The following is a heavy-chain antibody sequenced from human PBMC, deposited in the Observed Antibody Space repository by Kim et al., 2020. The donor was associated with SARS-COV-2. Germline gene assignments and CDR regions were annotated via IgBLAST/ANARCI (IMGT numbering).Heavy chain of an antibody. Sequence: SETLSLTCAVSGGSISSSNWWSWVRQPPGKGLEWIGEIYHSGSTNYNPSLKSRVTISVDKSKNQFSLKLSSVTAADTAVYYCAREKHIVVVTATYDAFDIWGQGTMVTVSS. CDR1: GGSISSSNW. CDR3: AREKHIVVVTATYDAFDI. CDR2: IYHSGST. V-gene: IGHV4-4*02. D-gene: IGHD2-21*02. J-gene: IGHJ3*02.